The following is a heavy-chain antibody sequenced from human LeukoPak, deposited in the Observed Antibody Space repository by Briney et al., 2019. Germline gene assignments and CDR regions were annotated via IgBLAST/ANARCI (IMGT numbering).Heavy chain of an antibody. CDR2: IYYSGST. CDR1: GGSISSYY. D-gene: IGHD3-22*01. Sequence: SETLSLTCTVSGGSISSYYWSWIRQPPGKGLEWIGYIYYSGSTNYNPSLKSRVTLSVDTSKNQFSLKLSSVTAADTAVYYCARGKTYYDISKDAFDIWGQGTMVTVSS. CDR3: ARGKTYYDISKDAFDI. J-gene: IGHJ3*02. V-gene: IGHV4-59*01.